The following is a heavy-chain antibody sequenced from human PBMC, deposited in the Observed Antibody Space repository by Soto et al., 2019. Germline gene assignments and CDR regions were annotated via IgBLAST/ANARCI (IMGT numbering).Heavy chain of an antibody. D-gene: IGHD2-2*01. CDR3: ARRVPAAAYYYHYYMDV. Sequence: ASETLSLTCAVYGGSFSDYYWNWIRQPPGKGLEWIGEINHSGSTNYNPSLKSRVTISVDTSKNQFSLKLSSMTAADTAVYYCARRVPAAAYYYHYYMDVWGKGPTVTVSS. CDR1: GGSFSDYY. J-gene: IGHJ6*03. V-gene: IGHV4-34*01. CDR2: INHSGST.